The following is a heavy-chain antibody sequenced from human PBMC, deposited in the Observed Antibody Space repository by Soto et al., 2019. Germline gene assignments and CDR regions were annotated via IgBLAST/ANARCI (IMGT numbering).Heavy chain of an antibody. V-gene: IGHV4-59*01. D-gene: IGHD3-10*01. Sequence: SETLSLTCTVSGGSISSYYWSWTRQPPGKGLEWIGYIYYSGSTNYNPSLKSRVTISVDTSKNQFSLKLSSVTAADTAVYYCARDSLTGGVDYRGQGTLVTVSS. CDR2: IYYSGST. J-gene: IGHJ4*02. CDR1: GGSISSYY. CDR3: ARDSLTGGVDY.